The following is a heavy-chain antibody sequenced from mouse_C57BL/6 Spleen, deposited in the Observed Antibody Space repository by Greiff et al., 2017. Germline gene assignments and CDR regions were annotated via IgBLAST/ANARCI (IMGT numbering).Heavy chain of an antibody. CDR3: VGRGYDYAMDY. J-gene: IGHJ4*01. D-gene: IGHD3-1*01. CDR1: GFSFNTYA. V-gene: IGHV10-1*01. Sequence: EVQLVESGGGLVQPKGSLKLSCAASGFSFNTYAMNWVRQAPGKGLEWVARIRSKSNNYATYYADSVKDRFTISRDDSESMLYLQMNNLKTEDTAMYYCVGRGYDYAMDYWGQGTSVTVSS. CDR2: IRSKSNNYAT.